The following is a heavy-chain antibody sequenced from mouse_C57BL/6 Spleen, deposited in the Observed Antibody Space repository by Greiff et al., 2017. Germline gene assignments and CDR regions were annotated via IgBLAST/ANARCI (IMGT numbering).Heavy chain of an antibody. CDR3: ARFKAYAMDY. J-gene: IGHJ4*01. V-gene: IGHV1-82*01. Sequence: VKLMESGPELVKPGASVKISCKASGYAFSSSWMNWVKQRPGKGLEWIGRIYPGDGDTNYNGKFKGKATLTADKSSSTAYMQLSSLTSEDSAVYFCARFKAYAMDYWGQGTSVTVSS. CDR2: IYPGDGDT. CDR1: GYAFSSSW.